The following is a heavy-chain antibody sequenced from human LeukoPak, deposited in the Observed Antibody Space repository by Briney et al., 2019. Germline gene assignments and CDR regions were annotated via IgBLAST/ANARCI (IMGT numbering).Heavy chain of an antibody. CDR3: ASAPYYCDSSGYYQGAFDI. J-gene: IGHJ3*02. V-gene: IGHV3-48*04. D-gene: IGHD3-22*01. CDR1: GFTFSSYS. Sequence: GGSLRLSCAASGFTFSSYSMNWVRQAPGKGLEWVSYISSSSSTIYYADSVKGRFTISRDNAKNSLYLQMNSLRAEDTAVYYCASAPYYCDSSGYYQGAFDIWGQGTMVTVSS. CDR2: ISSSSSTI.